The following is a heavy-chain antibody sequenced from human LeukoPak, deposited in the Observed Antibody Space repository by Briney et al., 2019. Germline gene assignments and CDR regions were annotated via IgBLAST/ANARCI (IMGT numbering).Heavy chain of an antibody. Sequence: GGSLRLSCAVSGFTFNYYSMSWVRQAPGKGLEWVATIKEDATTKYYVASLKGRFTISRDNAENSLSLQMNSLRAEDTAVYYCAKDVLDFWGQGTLVTVSS. J-gene: IGHJ4*02. CDR3: AKDVLDF. CDR1: GFTFNYYS. V-gene: IGHV3-7*03. CDR2: IKEDATTK.